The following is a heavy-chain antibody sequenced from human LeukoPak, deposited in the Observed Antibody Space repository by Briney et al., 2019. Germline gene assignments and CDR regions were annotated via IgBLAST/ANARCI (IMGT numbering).Heavy chain of an antibody. Sequence: PGGSLRLSCAASGFTFSSYAMSWVRQAPGKGLGWVSGISGSGDSTYYADSVKGRFTTSRDNSKNTLYLQMSSLRAEDTAVYYCAKIIVVLPSTISNPYYFDYWGQGALVTVSS. V-gene: IGHV3-23*01. CDR1: GFTFSSYA. CDR2: ISGSGDST. CDR3: AKIIVVLPSTISNPYYFDY. J-gene: IGHJ4*02. D-gene: IGHD2-2*02.